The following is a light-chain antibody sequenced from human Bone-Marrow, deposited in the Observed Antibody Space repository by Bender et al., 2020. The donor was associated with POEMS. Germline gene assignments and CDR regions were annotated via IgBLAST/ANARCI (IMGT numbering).Light chain of an antibody. CDR2: DVT. Sequence: QSALTQPASVSGSPGQSITISCTGTSSDIGAYNLVSWYQRHPGKGPKLLIYDVTKRPSGISPRFSGSKSGNTASLTISGLQAEDEADYYCCSSATTNTFIFGGGTTLTVL. CDR3: CSSATTNTFI. CDR1: SSDIGAYNL. V-gene: IGLV2-23*02. J-gene: IGLJ2*01.